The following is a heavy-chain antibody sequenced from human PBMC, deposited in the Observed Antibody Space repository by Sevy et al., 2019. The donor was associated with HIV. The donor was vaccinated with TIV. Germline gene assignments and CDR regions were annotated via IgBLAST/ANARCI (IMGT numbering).Heavy chain of an antibody. CDR2: VYYTGGT. V-gene: IGHV4-59*08. CDR1: GDSINSDH. J-gene: IGHJ3*02. CDR3: ARRNDFDI. Sequence: SETLSLTCTVSGDSINSDHWNWIRQPPGKGLEWIGYVYYTGGTNYNPSLKNRVTISVDRTKNQFSLKLTSVTAADTAGYYCARRNDFDIWGQGTMVTVSS.